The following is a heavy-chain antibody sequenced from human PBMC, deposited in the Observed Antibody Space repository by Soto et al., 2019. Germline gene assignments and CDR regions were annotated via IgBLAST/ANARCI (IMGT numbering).Heavy chain of an antibody. D-gene: IGHD2-15*01. CDR3: XXXXAARPLGY. CDR2: IYHSGST. CDR1: GGSISSGGYS. V-gene: IGHV4-30-2*01. Sequence: QLQLQESGSGLVKPSQTLSLTCAVSGGSISSGGYSWSWIRQPPGKGLEWFGYIYHSGSTYYNPSXXXXXXXXXDRXXXXXXXXXXXXTXADTXVYXXXXXXAARPLGYWGQGTLVTVSS. J-gene: IGHJ4*02.